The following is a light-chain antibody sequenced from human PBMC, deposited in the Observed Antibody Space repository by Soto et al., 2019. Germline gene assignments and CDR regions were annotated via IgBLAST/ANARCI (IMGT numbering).Light chain of an antibody. Sequence: IVLTQSPGTLSLSPWERATLSCRASQSVSSSYLAWYQQTPGQAPRLLVYDTSYRATGVPDRFSGSGSGTDFTLTISRLEPEDSAVYYCQQYDSSPWTFGQGTKVDIK. CDR2: DTS. CDR1: QSVSSSY. V-gene: IGKV3-20*01. CDR3: QQYDSSPWT. J-gene: IGKJ1*01.